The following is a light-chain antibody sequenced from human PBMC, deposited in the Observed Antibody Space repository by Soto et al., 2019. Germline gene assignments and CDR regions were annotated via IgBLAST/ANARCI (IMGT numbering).Light chain of an antibody. Sequence: SYELTQPPSVSVSPGQTARITCSGDALPKQYAYWYQQKPGQAPVLVIYKGSERPSGIPERFSGSSSGTTVTLTISGVQAEDEAGYYCQSADSSGTYVFGTGTKLTVL. CDR1: ALPKQY. J-gene: IGLJ1*01. CDR2: KGS. V-gene: IGLV3-25*02. CDR3: QSADSSGTYV.